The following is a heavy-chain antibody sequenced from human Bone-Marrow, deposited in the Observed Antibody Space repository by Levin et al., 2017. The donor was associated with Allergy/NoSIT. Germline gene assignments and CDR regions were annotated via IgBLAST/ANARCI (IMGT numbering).Heavy chain of an antibody. Sequence: EASVKVSCKASGYTFATRGISWVRQAPGQGLEWLGWISNYNGDTHYARKFQGRVTLTTDTATSTAYMELRSLRSDDTATYYCARNPVGYAFDIWGQGTTVTVSS. CDR1: GYTFATRG. J-gene: IGHJ3*02. CDR2: ISNYNGDT. D-gene: IGHD1-26*01. CDR3: ARNPVGYAFDI. V-gene: IGHV1-18*01.